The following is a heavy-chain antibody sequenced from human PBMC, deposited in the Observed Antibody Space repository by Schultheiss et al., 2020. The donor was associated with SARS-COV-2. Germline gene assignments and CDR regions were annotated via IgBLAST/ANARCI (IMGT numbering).Heavy chain of an antibody. D-gene: IGHD2-15*01. J-gene: IGHJ3*02. CDR2: ISGSGGST. V-gene: IGHV3-23*01. CDR1: GFTFSSYS. CDR3: AKGPDIVVVVAATLGGEMAPFDI. Sequence: RGSLRLSCAASGFTFSSYSMNWVRQAPGKGLEWVSAISGSGGSTYYADSVKGRFTISRDNSKNTLYLQMNSLRAEDTAVYYCAKGPDIVVVVAATLGGEMAPFDIWGQGTMVTVSS.